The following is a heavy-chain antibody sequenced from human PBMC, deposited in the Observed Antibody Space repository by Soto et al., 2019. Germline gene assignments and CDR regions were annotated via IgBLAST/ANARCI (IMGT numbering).Heavy chain of an antibody. Sequence: ASVKVSCKASGYTFTSYDINWVRQATGQGLEWMGWMNPNSGNTGYAQKFQGRVTMTRNTSISTAYMELSSVTAADTAVYYCARRAQYYDFWSGSQPYYYYMDVWGKGTTVTVSS. D-gene: IGHD3-3*01. J-gene: IGHJ6*03. V-gene: IGHV1-8*01. CDR2: MNPNSGNT. CDR3: ARRAQYYDFWSGSQPYYYYMDV. CDR1: GYTFTSYD.